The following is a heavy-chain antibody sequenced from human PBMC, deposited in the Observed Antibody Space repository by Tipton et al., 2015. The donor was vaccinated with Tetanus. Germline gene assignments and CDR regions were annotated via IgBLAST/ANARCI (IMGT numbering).Heavy chain of an antibody. J-gene: IGHJ4*02. CDR3: ARANFDFSKKGPFDS. CDR2: IYQTDST. D-gene: IGHD3-3*01. Sequence: TLSLTCTVSGGLITTGGYSWGWIRQPPGQGLEWIGYIYQTDSTYYSPSLRSRLTISINRSKNQFSLKLTSVTAADTAVYFCARANFDFSKKGPFDSWGQGTLVTVSS. V-gene: IGHV4-30-2*01. CDR1: GGLITTGGYS.